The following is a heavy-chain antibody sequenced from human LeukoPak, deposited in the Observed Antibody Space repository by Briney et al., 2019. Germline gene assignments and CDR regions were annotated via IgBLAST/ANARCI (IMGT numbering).Heavy chain of an antibody. CDR1: GFTFSSYA. V-gene: IGHV3-23*01. D-gene: IGHD3-3*01. CDR3: AKVSYYDFWRVPFDY. CDR2: ISGSDGST. J-gene: IGHJ4*02. Sequence: GGSLRLSCAASGFTFSSYAVSWVRQAPGKGLEWVSAISGSDGSTYYADSVKGRFTISRDNSKNTLYLQMNSLRAEDTAVYYCAKVSYYDFWRVPFDYWGQGTLVTVSS.